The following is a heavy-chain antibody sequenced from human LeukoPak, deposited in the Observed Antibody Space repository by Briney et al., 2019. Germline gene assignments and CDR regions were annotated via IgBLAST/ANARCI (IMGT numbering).Heavy chain of an antibody. V-gene: IGHV1-46*01. CDR2: INPSGGST. J-gene: IGHJ4*02. Sequence: ASVKVSCKASGYTFTSYYMHWVRQAPGQGLEWMGIINPSGGSTSYAQKFQGRVTMTRDTSTSTVYMELSSLRSEDTAVYYCARDRVPEYYYGSAPDHWGQGTLVTVSS. CDR3: ARDRVPEYYYGSAPDH. D-gene: IGHD3-10*01. CDR1: GYTFTSYY.